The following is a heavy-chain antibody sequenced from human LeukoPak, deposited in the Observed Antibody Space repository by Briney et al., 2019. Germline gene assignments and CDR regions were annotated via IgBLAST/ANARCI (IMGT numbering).Heavy chain of an antibody. D-gene: IGHD1-26*01. J-gene: IGHJ4*02. V-gene: IGHV3-21*01. Sequence: GGSLRLSCAASGFTFSSYEMNWVRQAPGKGLEWVSSISSSSSYIYYADSVKGRFTISRDNAKNSLYLQMNSLRAEDTAVYYCARVQWELPDYWGQGTLVTVSS. CDR3: ARVQWELPDY. CDR2: ISSSSSYI. CDR1: GFTFSSYE.